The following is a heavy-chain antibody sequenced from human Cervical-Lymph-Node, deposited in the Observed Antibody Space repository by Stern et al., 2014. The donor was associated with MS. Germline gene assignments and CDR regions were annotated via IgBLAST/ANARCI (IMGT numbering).Heavy chain of an antibody. J-gene: IGHJ4*02. CDR2: IIPIFGRA. D-gene: IGHD3-9*01. Sequence: QLVQSGAEVKKPGSSVKVACKASGGTFSNYAINWVRQPPGQGLEWMGAIIPIFGRANYARNCQGRVTITADESTSTAYMELSSLISEDTAVYYCARGWSYDILTGFSYWGQGTLVTVSS. CDR1: GGTFSNYA. CDR3: ARGWSYDILTGFSY. V-gene: IGHV1-69*01.